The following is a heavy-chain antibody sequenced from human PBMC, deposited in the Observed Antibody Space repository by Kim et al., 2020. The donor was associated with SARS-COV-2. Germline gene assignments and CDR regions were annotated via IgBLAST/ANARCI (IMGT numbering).Heavy chain of an antibody. Sequence: SETLSLTCAVYGGSFSGNFWSWIRQPPGKGVEWIGEINHSGSTNYNPSLKSRVTITIDTSKNQFSLKLSSVTAADTAVYYCAREVDSAMGLAAFDIWGPG. CDR3: AREVDSAMGLAAFDI. D-gene: IGHD5-18*01. J-gene: IGHJ3*02. V-gene: IGHV4-34*01. CDR2: INHSGST. CDR1: GGSFSGNF.